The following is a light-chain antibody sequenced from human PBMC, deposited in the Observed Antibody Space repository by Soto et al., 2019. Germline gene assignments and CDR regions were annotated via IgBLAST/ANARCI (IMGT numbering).Light chain of an antibody. CDR1: QSLLHSNGYNY. J-gene: IGKJ4*01. Sequence: DIVVTQSPLTLPVTPGETASISCRSSQSLLHSNGYNYLDWYLQKPGQSPQLLIYLGSNRASGVPDRFSGSGSGTDFTLKISRVEAEDVGVYYCVQSIQLPLTFGGGTKVDIK. CDR2: LGS. CDR3: VQSIQLPLT. V-gene: IGKV2-28*01.